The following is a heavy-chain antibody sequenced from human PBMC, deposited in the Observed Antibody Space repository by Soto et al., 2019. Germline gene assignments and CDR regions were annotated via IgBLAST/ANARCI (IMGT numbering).Heavy chain of an antibody. CDR2: ISYDGSNK. V-gene: IGHV3-30*18. D-gene: IGHD5-18*01. Sequence: GGSLRLSCAASGFTFGSYGMHWVLQAPGKGLEWVAVISYDGSNKYFADYVKGRFTLSRDNSKNTLYLQMNSLRPEDTAVYFCAKGSRNTYGYIDYWGQGTLVTVSS. J-gene: IGHJ4*02. CDR3: AKGSRNTYGYIDY. CDR1: GFTFGSYG.